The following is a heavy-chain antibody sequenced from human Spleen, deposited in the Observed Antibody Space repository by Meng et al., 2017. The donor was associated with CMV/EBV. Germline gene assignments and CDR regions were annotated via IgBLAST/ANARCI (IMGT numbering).Heavy chain of an antibody. CDR2: INQSGST. J-gene: IGHJ4*02. V-gene: IGHV4-34*01. CDR3: ARLMIESSSFDY. D-gene: IGHD3-22*01. CDR1: GGSFSDYD. Sequence: TCAGYGGSFSDYDWSWNRQPPGKGLEWIREINQSGSTNYNPSIKSRVTIAVDTSKKQISVKLSSETAAETAVYYCARLMIESSSFDYWGQGTLVTVSS.